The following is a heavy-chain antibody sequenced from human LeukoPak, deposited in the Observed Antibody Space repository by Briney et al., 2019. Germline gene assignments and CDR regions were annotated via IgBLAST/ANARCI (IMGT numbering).Heavy chain of an antibody. CDR1: GYTFTSYD. J-gene: IGHJ5*02. Sequence: ASVTVSCKASGYTFTSYDINWVRQAPGQGLEWMGWMNPNNDNTGYAQKFQGRVTMTRNTSISTAYMELSSLRSEDTAVYYCARGKIYDSSGYYSLGFDPWGQGTLVTVSS. D-gene: IGHD3-22*01. CDR2: MNPNNDNT. V-gene: IGHV1-8*01. CDR3: ARGKIYDSSGYYSLGFDP.